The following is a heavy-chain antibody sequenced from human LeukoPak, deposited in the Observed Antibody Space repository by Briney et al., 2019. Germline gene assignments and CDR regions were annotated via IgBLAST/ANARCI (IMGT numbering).Heavy chain of an antibody. V-gene: IGHV3-7*01. CDR1: GFTFSSYW. J-gene: IGHJ6*02. D-gene: IGHD3-10*01. CDR3: ARDLLTMVRGVSYYYYGMDV. Sequence: GGSLRLSCAASGFTFSSYWMSWVRQAPGKGLEWVANIKQDGSEKYYVDSVKGRFTISRDNAKNSLYLQMNSLRAEDTAVYYCARDLLTMVRGVSYYYYGMDVWGQGTTVTVSS. CDR2: IKQDGSEK.